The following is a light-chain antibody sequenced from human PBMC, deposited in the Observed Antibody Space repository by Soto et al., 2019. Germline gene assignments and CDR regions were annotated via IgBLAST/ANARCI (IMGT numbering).Light chain of an antibody. J-gene: IGKJ1*01. CDR2: DAS. CDR1: QSISSW. Sequence: DIQMTQSPSTLSASVGDRVTITCRASQSISSWLAWYQQKPGKAPKLLIYDASSLESGVPSRFSGSGSGTEFPLTISRLQPDDFATYYCQQYNSYPTFGQGTKVEIK. V-gene: IGKV1-5*01. CDR3: QQYNSYPT.